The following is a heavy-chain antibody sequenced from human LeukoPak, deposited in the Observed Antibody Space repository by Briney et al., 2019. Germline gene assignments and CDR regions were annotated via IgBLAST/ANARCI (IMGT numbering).Heavy chain of an antibody. D-gene: IGHD5-12*01. V-gene: IGHV1-2*02. CDR1: GYTFTDHY. J-gene: IGHJ4*02. CDR3: ATNEIVGLYSYFDY. Sequence: ASVTVSCTASGYTFTDHYMHWVRQAPGQGLERMGWISPKSGGTNYAQKFQGRVTMTRDTSVSTAYMELSRLRSDDTAVYYCATNEIVGLYSYFDYWGQGTLVTVSS. CDR2: ISPKSGGT.